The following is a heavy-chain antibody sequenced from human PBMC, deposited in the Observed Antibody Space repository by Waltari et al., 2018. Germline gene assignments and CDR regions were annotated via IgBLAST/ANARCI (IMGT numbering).Heavy chain of an antibody. J-gene: IGHJ4*02. CDR3: ARGVRIVGTTTGNYYFDY. V-gene: IGHV1-8*01. D-gene: IGHD5-12*01. CDR2: MNPNSGNT. Sequence: QVQLAQSGAEVKKPGASVKVSCKASGYTFISYDINWVRQAAGQGLEWMGWMNPNSGNTDFAQKFQGRVAMTRNTSISTAYMELSSLRSEDTAVYFCARGVRIVGTTTGNYYFDYWGQGSLVTASS. CDR1: GYTFISYD.